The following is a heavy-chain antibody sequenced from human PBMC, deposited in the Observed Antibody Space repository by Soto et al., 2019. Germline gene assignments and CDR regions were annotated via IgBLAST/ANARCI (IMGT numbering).Heavy chain of an antibody. Sequence: PGESLKISCTGFGYTFEIFWISWVRQMPGRGLEWVGRIDPRDSYTGYSPSFQGHVTISADKSISAVYLQWGSLKASDTAMYYCARLYCSSSTCDSWFDPWGQGTLVTVSS. CDR1: GYTFEIFW. CDR3: ARLYCSSSTCDSWFDP. D-gene: IGHD2-2*01. CDR2: IDPRDSYT. V-gene: IGHV5-10-1*01. J-gene: IGHJ5*02.